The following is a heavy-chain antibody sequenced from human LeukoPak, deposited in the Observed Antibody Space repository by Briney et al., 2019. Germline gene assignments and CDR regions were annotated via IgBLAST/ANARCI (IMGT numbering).Heavy chain of an antibody. CDR1: GFTLSNYE. J-gene: IGHJ3*02. D-gene: IGHD5-12*01. CDR2: IDSSGGSK. V-gene: IGHV3-48*03. CDR3: AREEPTIKGDAFDI. Sequence: PGGSLRLSCAASGFTLSNYEINWVRQAPGKGLEWLSYIDSSGGSKFYSDSVTGRFTVSRDNAKNSLYLQLNSLRVEDTALYYCAREEPTIKGDAFDIWGQGTMVTVSS.